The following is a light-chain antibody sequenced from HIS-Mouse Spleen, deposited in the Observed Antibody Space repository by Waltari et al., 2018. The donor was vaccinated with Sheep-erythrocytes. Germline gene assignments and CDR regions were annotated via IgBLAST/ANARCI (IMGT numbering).Light chain of an antibody. V-gene: IGKV1-13*02. CDR3: QQFNSYLYT. Sequence: AIQLTQSPSSLSASVGDRVTITCRASQGISSALAWYQQKPGKAPKLLIYDASSLESGVASRFSGSGSGTDFTRTISSLQPEDFATYYCQQFNSYLYTFGQGTKLEIK. J-gene: IGKJ2*01. CDR2: DAS. CDR1: QGISSA.